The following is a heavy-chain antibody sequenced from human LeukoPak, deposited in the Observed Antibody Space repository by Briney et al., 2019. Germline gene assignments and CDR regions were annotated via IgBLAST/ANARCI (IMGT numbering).Heavy chain of an antibody. Sequence: ASVKVSCKASGYTFTSYGISWVRQAPGQGLEWMGWISAYNGNTNYAQKLQGRVTITADKSTSTAYMELSSLRSEDTAVYYCARDLATMVRGVIRADAFDIWGQGTMVTVSS. CDR2: ISAYNGNT. CDR3: ARDLATMVRGVIRADAFDI. CDR1: GYTFTSYG. J-gene: IGHJ3*02. V-gene: IGHV1-18*01. D-gene: IGHD3-10*01.